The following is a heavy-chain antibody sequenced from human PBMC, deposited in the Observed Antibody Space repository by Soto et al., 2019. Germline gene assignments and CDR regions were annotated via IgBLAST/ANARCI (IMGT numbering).Heavy chain of an antibody. CDR1: GDSVSSNSVA. D-gene: IGHD6-6*01. CDR3: ARDRQDSSSSGFDY. J-gene: IGHJ4*02. CDR2: TYYSSKWYN. V-gene: IGHV6-1*01. Sequence: SQTLSLTCAISGDSVSSNSVAWNWIRQSPSRVLEWLGMTYYSSKWYNDYAVSVKSRLTINPDTSKNQFSLQLNSVTPEDTAVYYCARDRQDSSSSGFDYWGQGTLVTVSS.